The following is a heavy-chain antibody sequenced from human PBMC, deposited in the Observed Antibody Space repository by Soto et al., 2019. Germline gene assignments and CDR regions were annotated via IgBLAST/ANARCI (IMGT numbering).Heavy chain of an antibody. D-gene: IGHD3-22*01. CDR3: AKGVAYYYDSSGDCDS. Sequence: EVQLLESGGGLVQPGGSLRLSCAASGFTFSSYAMSWVRQAPGKGLEWVSAISGSGGSTYYADSVKGRFTISRDNSKNPRYLQMNSLRAEDTAVYYCAKGVAYYYDSSGDCDSWGQGTLVTISS. V-gene: IGHV3-23*01. J-gene: IGHJ5*01. CDR1: GFTFSSYA. CDR2: ISGSGGST.